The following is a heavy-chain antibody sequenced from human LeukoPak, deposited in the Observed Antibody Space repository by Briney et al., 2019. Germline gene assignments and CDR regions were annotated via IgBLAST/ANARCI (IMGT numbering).Heavy chain of an antibody. D-gene: IGHD2-15*01. CDR2: ISSSSSYI. CDR1: GFTFSSYS. J-gene: IGHJ6*02. V-gene: IGHV3-21*01. Sequence: GGSLRLSCAASGFTFSSYSMNWVRQAPGKGLEWVSSISSSSSYIYYADSVKGRFTISRDNAKNSLYLQMNSLRAEDTAVYYCARAGYCNGGSCYSEGSYYYYYYGMDVWGQGTTVTVSS. CDR3: ARAGYCNGGSCYSEGSYYYYYYGMDV.